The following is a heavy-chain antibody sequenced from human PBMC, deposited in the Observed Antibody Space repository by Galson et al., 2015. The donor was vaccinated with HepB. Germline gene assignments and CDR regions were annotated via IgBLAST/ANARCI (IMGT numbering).Heavy chain of an antibody. D-gene: IGHD6-6*01. V-gene: IGHV3-30*18. CDR2: ISYDGSNK. CDR1: GFTFSSYG. Sequence: SLRLSCAASGFTFSSYGMHWVRQAPGKGLEWVAVISYDGSNKYYADSVKGRFTISRDNSKNTLYLQMNSLRAEDTAVYYCAKVAGSSSSNWFDPWGQGTLVTVSS. CDR3: AKVAGSSSSNWFDP. J-gene: IGHJ5*02.